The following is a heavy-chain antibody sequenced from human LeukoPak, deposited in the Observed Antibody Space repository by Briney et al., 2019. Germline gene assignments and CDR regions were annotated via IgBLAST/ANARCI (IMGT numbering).Heavy chain of an antibody. CDR2: ISTDGKST. Sequence: PGGSLRLSCVASGFTFSNYWMLWVRQAPGKGLMWVSLISTDGKSTRYAESVKGRFTISRDNAKNALYLQMNSLRAEDTAVYYCARETMIVGSVMFDPWGQGTLVTVSS. V-gene: IGHV3-74*01. D-gene: IGHD3-22*01. CDR3: ARETMIVGSVMFDP. CDR1: GFTFSNYW. J-gene: IGHJ5*02.